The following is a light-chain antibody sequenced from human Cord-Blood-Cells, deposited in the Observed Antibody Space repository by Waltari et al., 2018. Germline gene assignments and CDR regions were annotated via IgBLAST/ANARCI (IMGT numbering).Light chain of an antibody. CDR1: QSISSY. CDR3: QQSYRTPFT. J-gene: IGKJ3*01. Sequence: IQLPQSPSSLSASVGDRVTITCRTTQSISSYLNWDQQKPGQAPKLLIYAAFSLQSGVPSKFSGSGSGTNFNLTISSLQPEDFATYYCQQSYRTPFTFGPGTKVDIK. V-gene: IGKV1-39*01. CDR2: AAF.